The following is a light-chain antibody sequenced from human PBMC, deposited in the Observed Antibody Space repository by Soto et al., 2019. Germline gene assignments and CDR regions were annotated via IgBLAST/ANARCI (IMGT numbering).Light chain of an antibody. J-gene: IGKJ4*02. V-gene: IGKV3-15*01. CDR1: QSISSS. Sequence: EIVLTQSPATLSVSPGERATLSCRASQSISSSFAWYQQKPGQAPRLLIYGASTRATAIPARFSGSGSGTEFPITSSILQFGYSGNYYRQQYNNWLTFGGGTKVEI. CDR3: QQYNNWLT. CDR2: GAS.